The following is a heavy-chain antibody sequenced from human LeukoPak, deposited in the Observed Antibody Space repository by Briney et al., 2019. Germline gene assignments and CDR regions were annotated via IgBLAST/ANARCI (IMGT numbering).Heavy chain of an antibody. V-gene: IGHV3-74*01. Sequence: GGSLRLSCVASGFTFSSYWMHWVRQVPGKGLVWVSRINSDGSSTSYAGFVKGRFTISRDNAKNTLYLQMNSLRAEDTAVYYCARQSGSYYYYGMDVWGQGTTVTVSS. J-gene: IGHJ6*02. CDR3: ARQSGSYYYYGMDV. CDR1: GFTFSSYW. D-gene: IGHD3-10*01. CDR2: INSDGSST.